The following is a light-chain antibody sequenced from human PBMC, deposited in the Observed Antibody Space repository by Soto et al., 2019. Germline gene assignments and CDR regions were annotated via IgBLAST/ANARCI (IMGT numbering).Light chain of an antibody. CDR1: NIGSKS. CDR3: QVWDSTSDVV. Sequence: SYELTQPPSVSVAPGQTARITCGGTNIGSKSVHWYQQKPGQAPVVVVYDDSDRPSGIPERFSGSNSGNTATLTISRVEAGDEADYYCQVWDSTSDVVFGGGTKLTVL. J-gene: IGLJ2*01. V-gene: IGLV3-21*02. CDR2: DDS.